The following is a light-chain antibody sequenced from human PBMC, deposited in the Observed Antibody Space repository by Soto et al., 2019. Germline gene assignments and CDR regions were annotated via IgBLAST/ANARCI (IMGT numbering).Light chain of an antibody. CDR2: ENN. Sequence: QSVLTQPPSVSAASGQKDTISCSGSSSNIGNNYVSWYQQLPGTAPKLLIFENNKRPSGIPDRFSASKSGTSATLAITGLQTGDAADYYCGTWDNSLSLPYVFGTGTKVPVL. J-gene: IGLJ1*01. V-gene: IGLV1-51*02. CDR3: GTWDNSLSLPYV. CDR1: SSNIGNNY.